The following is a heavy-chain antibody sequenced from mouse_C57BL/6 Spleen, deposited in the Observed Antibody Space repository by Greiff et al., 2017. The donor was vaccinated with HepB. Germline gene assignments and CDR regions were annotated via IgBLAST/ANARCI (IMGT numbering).Heavy chain of an antibody. J-gene: IGHJ1*03. CDR3: ARQEEGYFDV. V-gene: IGHV1-82*01. CDR1: GYAFSSSW. Sequence: VQLQQSGPELVKPGASVKISCKASGYAFSSSWMNWVKQRPGKGLEWIGRIYPGDGDTNYNGKFKGKATLTADKSSSTAYMQLSSLTSEDSAVYFCARQEEGYFDVWGTGTTVTVSS. CDR2: IYPGDGDT.